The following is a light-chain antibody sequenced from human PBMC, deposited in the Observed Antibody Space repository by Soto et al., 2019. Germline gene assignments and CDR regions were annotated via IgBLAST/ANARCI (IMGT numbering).Light chain of an antibody. J-gene: IGLJ7*02. CDR3: AAWNDSLRAAV. Sequence: QSVLTQPPSASGTPGQSVTISCSGSSSNIGSNYVYWYQQLQGTAPKLLIYRNTQRPSGVPDRFSGSKSGTSASLAISGVLSEDEEDYYWAAWNDSLRAAVFGRGTQLTAL. CDR1: SSNIGSNY. CDR2: RNT. V-gene: IGLV1-47*01.